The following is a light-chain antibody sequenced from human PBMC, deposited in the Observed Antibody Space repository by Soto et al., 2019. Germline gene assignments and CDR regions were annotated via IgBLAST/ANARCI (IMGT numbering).Light chain of an antibody. Sequence: EIVLPTSSSTLSYSPGERATLYCSSSQSISSYLAWYQQKPGQAPRLLIYDASNRATGIPARFSGSGSGTDFTLTISSLEPEDFAVYYCQQRSNGPPITFGQGGRLE. J-gene: IGKJ5*01. V-gene: IGKV3-11*01. CDR3: QQRSNGPPIT. CDR2: DAS. CDR1: QSISSY.